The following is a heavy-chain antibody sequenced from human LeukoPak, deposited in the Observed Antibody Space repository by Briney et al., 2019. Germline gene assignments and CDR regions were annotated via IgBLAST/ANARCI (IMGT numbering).Heavy chain of an antibody. D-gene: IGHD5-18*01. Sequence: GGSLRLSCAASGFTFSSYAMHWVRQAPGKGLEWVAVISYDGSNKYYADSVKGRFTISRDNSKNTLYLQMNSLRAEDTAVYYCAKDQGGGYSYGFLVDYWGQGTLVTVSS. CDR3: AKDQGGGYSYGFLVDY. J-gene: IGHJ4*02. V-gene: IGHV3-30*04. CDR1: GFTFSSYA. CDR2: ISYDGSNK.